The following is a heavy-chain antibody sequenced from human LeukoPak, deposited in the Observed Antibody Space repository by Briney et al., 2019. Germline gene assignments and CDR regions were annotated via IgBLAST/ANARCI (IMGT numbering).Heavy chain of an antibody. D-gene: IGHD3-9*01. CDR3: AKDTYYDILTGYSQEAAFDY. Sequence: PGGSLRLSCAASGFTFSSYGMHWVRQAPGKGLEWVAFIRYDGSNKYYADSVKGRFTISRDNSKNTLYLQMNSLRAEDTAVYYCAKDTYYDILTGYSQEAAFDYWGQGTLVTVSS. J-gene: IGHJ4*02. CDR2: IRYDGSNK. V-gene: IGHV3-30*02. CDR1: GFTFSSYG.